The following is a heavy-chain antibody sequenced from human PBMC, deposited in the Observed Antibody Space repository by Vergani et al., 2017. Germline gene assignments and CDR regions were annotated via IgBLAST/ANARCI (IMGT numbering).Heavy chain of an antibody. CDR2: ISSSSSYI. CDR3: ARSCRPYSGYHSGGDLYYYYYGMDV. D-gene: IGHD5-12*01. Sequence: EVQLVESGGGLVKPGGSLRLSCAASGFTFSSYSMNWVRQAPGKGLEWVSSISSSSSYIYYADSVKGRFTISRDNAKNSLYLQMNSLRAEDTAVYYCARSCRPYSGYHSGGDLYYYYYGMDVWGQGTTVTVSS. J-gene: IGHJ6*02. CDR1: GFTFSSYS. V-gene: IGHV3-21*01.